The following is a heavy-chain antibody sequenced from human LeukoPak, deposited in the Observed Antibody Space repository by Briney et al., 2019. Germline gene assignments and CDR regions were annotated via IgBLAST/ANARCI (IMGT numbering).Heavy chain of an antibody. CDR1: GFTFSSYE. CDR2: ISSSGTTI. V-gene: IGHV3-48*03. J-gene: IGHJ4*02. D-gene: IGHD4-17*01. CDR3: ARLSTVTTFDY. Sequence: GGSLRLSCAASGFTFSSYEMNWVRQAPGKGLEWVSYISSSGTTIYYADSVKGRFTISRDNAKNSLYLQMNSLRAEDTAVYYCARLSTVTTFDYWGQGTLVTVSS.